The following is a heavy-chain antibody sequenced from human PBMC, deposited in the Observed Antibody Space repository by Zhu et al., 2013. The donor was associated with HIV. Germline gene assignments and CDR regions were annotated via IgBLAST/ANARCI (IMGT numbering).Heavy chain of an antibody. CDR3: IRRAFYYDRSWFDP. J-gene: IGHJ5*02. D-gene: IGHD3-22*01. CDR2: ISAYNGNT. V-gene: IGHV1-18*01. CDR1: GYTFTSYG. Sequence: QVQLVQSGAEVKKPGSSVKVSCKASGYTFTSYGISWVRQAPGQGLEWMGWISAYNGNTNYAQKLQGRVTITADESTRTAYMELSTLRSEDTAVYYCIRRAFYYDRSWFDPWGQGTPGHRLL.